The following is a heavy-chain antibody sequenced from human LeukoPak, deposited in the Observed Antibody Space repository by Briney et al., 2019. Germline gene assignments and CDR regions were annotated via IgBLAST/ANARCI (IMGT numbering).Heavy chain of an antibody. Sequence: GASVKVSCEASGYTFTSYDINWVRQATGQGLEWMGWMNPNSGNTGYAQKFQGRVTMTRNTSISTAYMDLSSLRSEDTAVYYCARGHRRAAAGLYYMDVWGKGTTVTVSS. J-gene: IGHJ6*03. D-gene: IGHD6-13*01. CDR3: ARGHRRAAAGLYYMDV. CDR2: MNPNSGNT. CDR1: GYTFTSYD. V-gene: IGHV1-8*01.